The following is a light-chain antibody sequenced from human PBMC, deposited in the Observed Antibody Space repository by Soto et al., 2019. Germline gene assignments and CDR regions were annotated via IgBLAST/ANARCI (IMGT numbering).Light chain of an antibody. CDR2: DTS. J-gene: IGKJ1*01. CDR3: QQRANWPGT. Sequence: IVLIQSPATLSLSPGERATLSCRASQSVANYLAWYQQKPGQAPRLLLYDTSYRATDILARFSGSGSGTDFTLTISSLEPEDFAIYYCQQRANWPGTFGQGTKVEVK. CDR1: QSVANY. V-gene: IGKV3-11*01.